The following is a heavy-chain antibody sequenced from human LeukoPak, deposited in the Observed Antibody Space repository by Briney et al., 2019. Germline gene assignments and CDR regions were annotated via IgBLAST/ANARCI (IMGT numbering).Heavy chain of an antibody. Sequence: GASVKVSCKASGYTFTSYTVNWVRQAPGQGLEWLGWIVAYNGNTNYAQKLQGRVTMTTDTSTSTAYMELRSLRSDDTAVYYCARDGSGSYSDYWGQGTLVTVSS. V-gene: IGHV1-18*01. CDR2: IVAYNGNT. CDR1: GYTFTSYT. D-gene: IGHD3-10*01. CDR3: ARDGSGSYSDY. J-gene: IGHJ4*02.